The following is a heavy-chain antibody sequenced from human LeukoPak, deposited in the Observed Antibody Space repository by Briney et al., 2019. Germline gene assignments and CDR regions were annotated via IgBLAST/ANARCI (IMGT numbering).Heavy chain of an antibody. J-gene: IGHJ4*02. CDR2: IIPILGIA. V-gene: IGHV1-69*04. Sequence: GASVKVSCKASGGTFSSYAISWVRQAPGQGLEWMGRIIPILGIANYAQKFQGRVTITADKSTSTAYMELSSLRSEDTAGYYCARGGYGGNPFDYWGQGTLVTVSS. D-gene: IGHD4-17*01. CDR1: GGTFSSYA. CDR3: ARGGYGGNPFDY.